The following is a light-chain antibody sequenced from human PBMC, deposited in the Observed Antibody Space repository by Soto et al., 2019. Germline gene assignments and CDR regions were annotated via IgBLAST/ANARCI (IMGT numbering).Light chain of an antibody. J-gene: IGKJ4*01. CDR3: QQYTNWPPLT. Sequence: ETVMTQSPATLSVSPGERATLSCRASQSVSSNLAWYQQKPGQAPRLLISGASKRATGVPARFSGSGSGTEFTLTISSLQSEDFAVYYCQQYTNWPPLTFGGGTKVEIK. V-gene: IGKV3-15*01. CDR1: QSVSSN. CDR2: GAS.